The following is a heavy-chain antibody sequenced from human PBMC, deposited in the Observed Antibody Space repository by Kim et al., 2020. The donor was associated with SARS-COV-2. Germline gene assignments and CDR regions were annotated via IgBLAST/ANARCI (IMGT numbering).Heavy chain of an antibody. J-gene: IGHJ4*02. D-gene: IGHD3-22*01. V-gene: IGHV4-34*01. CDR2: INHSGGT. Sequence: SETLSLTCAVYGGSFRDYYWTWIRQPPGKGLEWIAEINHSGGTNHNPSLRSRVTISTDTPKNQFSLKLSSVTAADTAVYYCARGRLHSYDTSYYYPHYFDYWGQGILVTVSS. CDR1: GGSFRDYY. CDR3: ARGRLHSYDTSYYYPHYFDY.